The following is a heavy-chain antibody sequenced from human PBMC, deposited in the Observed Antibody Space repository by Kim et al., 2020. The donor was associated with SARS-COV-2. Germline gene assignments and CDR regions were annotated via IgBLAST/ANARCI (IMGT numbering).Heavy chain of an antibody. V-gene: IGHV3-23*01. Sequence: GGSLRLSCAASGFTFSSYGMSWVRQAPGKGLEWVSGITNNAAITYYADSVKGRFTISRDSSKNMLYLQMNSLRAEDTAVYYCAKNTGSGWGGSDYWGQGTLVTVSS. CDR3: AKNTGSGWGGSDY. CDR2: ITNNAAIT. CDR1: GFTFSSYG. J-gene: IGHJ4*02. D-gene: IGHD3-16*01.